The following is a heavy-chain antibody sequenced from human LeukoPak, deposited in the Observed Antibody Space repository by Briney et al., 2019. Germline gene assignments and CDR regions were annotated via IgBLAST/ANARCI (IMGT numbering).Heavy chain of an antibody. Sequence: GGSLRLSCAASGFTFSSYSMNWVRQAPGMRLEWVSYISSGSGTIYYADSVKGRFTISRDNVKNSLYLQMNSLRAEDTAVYYCARGRAYSNYVSDYWGQGILVTVSS. V-gene: IGHV3-48*01. D-gene: IGHD4-11*01. CDR1: GFTFSSYS. CDR2: ISSGSGTI. J-gene: IGHJ4*02. CDR3: ARGRAYSNYVSDY.